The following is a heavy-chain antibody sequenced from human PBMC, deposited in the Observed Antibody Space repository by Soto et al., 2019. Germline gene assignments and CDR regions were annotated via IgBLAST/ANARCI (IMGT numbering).Heavy chain of an antibody. CDR2: IIPIFGAA. J-gene: IGHJ4*02. Sequence: QVQLVQSGAEVKKPGSSVKVSCKASGGTFSSYTIGWVRQAPGQGLEWMGQIIPIFGAAKYAPKFQGRVTLTADESTSTVYMVLKRLTSDDTGVYYCARAPDSGTYLGVPYWGQGTLVTVSS. CDR3: ARAPDSGTYLGVPY. D-gene: IGHD2-15*01. V-gene: IGHV1-69*12. CDR1: GGTFSSYT.